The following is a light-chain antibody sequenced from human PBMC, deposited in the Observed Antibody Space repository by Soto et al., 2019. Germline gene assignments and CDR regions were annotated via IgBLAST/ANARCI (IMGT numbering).Light chain of an antibody. J-gene: IGKJ5*01. Sequence: DIVMTHAPSTLYVSQLETAYLSLIASQVAGNFLSWYQQKPGQAPRLLIYYISTRATGIPARFSGSGSGTEFTLTINSLQSEDSAVYYCQKHNQWPITCGQGQRRAI. CDR1: QVAGNF. CDR2: YIS. CDR3: QKHNQWPIT. V-gene: IGKV3D-15*01.